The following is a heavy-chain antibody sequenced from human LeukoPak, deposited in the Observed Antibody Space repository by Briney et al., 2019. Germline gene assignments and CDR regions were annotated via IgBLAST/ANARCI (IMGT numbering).Heavy chain of an antibody. J-gene: IGHJ6*03. CDR2: ISSSSSTI. D-gene: IGHD7-27*01. CDR3: ARDRNWGFGGYMDV. V-gene: IGHV3-48*01. CDR1: GFTFSSYS. Sequence: GGSLRLSCAASGFTFSSYSMNWVRRAPGKGLEWDSYISSSSSTIYYADSVKGRFTISRDNAKSSLYLQMNSLRAEDTAVYYCARDRNWGFGGYMDVWGKGTTVTVSS.